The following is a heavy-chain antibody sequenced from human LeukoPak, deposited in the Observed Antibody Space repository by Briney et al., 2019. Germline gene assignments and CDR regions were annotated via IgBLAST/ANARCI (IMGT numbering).Heavy chain of an antibody. D-gene: IGHD5-18*01. CDR1: GGTFSSYA. CDR2: IIPIYGTA. Sequence: SVKVSCKASGGTFSSYAISWVRQAPGQGLEWMGGIIPIYGTANYAQKFQGRVTINTDESTSTAYMELSSLRSEDTAVYYCARADREYSYGYGYYYYYYMDVWGEGTTVTVSS. J-gene: IGHJ6*03. CDR3: ARADREYSYGYGYYYYYYMDV. V-gene: IGHV1-69*05.